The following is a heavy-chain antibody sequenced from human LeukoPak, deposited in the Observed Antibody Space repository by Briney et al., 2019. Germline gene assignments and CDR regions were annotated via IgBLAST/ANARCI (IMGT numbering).Heavy chain of an antibody. CDR2: ISAYNGDT. Sequence: ASVKVSCKASGYTFTSYGISWVRQAPGQGLEWMAWISAYNGDTNYAQKLQGRVTMTTDTSTSTAYMELRRMRSDDTAVYYCARTADKYSSGWYYFDSWGQGTLVTASS. CDR1: GYTFTSYG. D-gene: IGHD6-19*01. J-gene: IGHJ4*02. V-gene: IGHV1-18*01. CDR3: ARTADKYSSGWYYFDS.